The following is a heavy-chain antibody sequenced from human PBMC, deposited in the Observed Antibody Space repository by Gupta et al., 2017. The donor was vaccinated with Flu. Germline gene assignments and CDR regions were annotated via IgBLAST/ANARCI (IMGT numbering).Heavy chain of an antibody. Sequence: QVQLQESGPGLVKPSGTLSLTCAVSGGSISSTNWCSWVRQPPGKGLEWIGEIYHSGSTNYNPSLKSRVTISVDKSKNQFSLNLTSVTAADTAVYYCARGLKAYFDSSGYYYAGNYFDYWGQGTLVTVSS. V-gene: IGHV4-4*02. D-gene: IGHD3-22*01. CDR1: GGSISSTNW. CDR3: ARGLKAYFDSSGYYYAGNYFDY. CDR2: IYHSGST. J-gene: IGHJ4*02.